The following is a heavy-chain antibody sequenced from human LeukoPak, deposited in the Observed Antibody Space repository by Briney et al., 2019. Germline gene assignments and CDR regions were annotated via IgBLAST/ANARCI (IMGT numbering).Heavy chain of an antibody. J-gene: IGHJ3*02. V-gene: IGHV3-53*05. D-gene: IGHD2-2*01. Sequence: GGSLRLSCAASGFTVSSKYMSWVRQAPGKGLEWVSVIYSGGSTYYADSVKGRFTISRDNSKNTLYLQMNSLRAEDTAVYYCAKDSAMGAFDIWGQGTMVTVSS. CDR1: GFTVSSKY. CDR2: IYSGGST. CDR3: AKDSAMGAFDI.